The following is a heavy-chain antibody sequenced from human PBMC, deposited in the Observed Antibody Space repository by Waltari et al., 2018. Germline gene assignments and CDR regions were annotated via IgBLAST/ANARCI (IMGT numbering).Heavy chain of an antibody. Sequence: EVQLVESGGGLVQPGGFLRLSCAGSGVPFCSLTMHWVRQALGKGLEWVSGISGIGDITSYADSVKGRFTISRDTSKNTLYLLLNSLRPGDTAIYYCASAPRPEVSAPFDFWGRGTLVTVSS. CDR3: ASAPRPEVSAPFDF. CDR1: GVPFCSLT. D-gene: IGHD2-8*01. CDR2: ISGIGDIT. J-gene: IGHJ4*02. V-gene: IGHV3-23*04.